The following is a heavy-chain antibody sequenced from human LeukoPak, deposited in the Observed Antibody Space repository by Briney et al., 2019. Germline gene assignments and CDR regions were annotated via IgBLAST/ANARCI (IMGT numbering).Heavy chain of an antibody. D-gene: IGHD1-14*01. V-gene: IGHV4-59*01. CDR2: IYYSGST. CDR1: GASISSYY. Sequence: PSETLSLTCTVSGASISSYYWSWIRQPPGEGLEWIGYIYYSGSTNYNPSLKSRVTISVDTSKNQFSLKLSSVTAADTAVYYCARGDRRYGPYYFDYWGQGTLVTVSS. J-gene: IGHJ4*02. CDR3: ARGDRRYGPYYFDY.